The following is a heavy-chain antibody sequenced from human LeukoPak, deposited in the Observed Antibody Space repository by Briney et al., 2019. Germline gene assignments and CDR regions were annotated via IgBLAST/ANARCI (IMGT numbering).Heavy chain of an antibody. V-gene: IGHV4-59*08. D-gene: IGHD6-19*01. CDR2: FYYSGST. CDR3: STSSGWRSHWFDP. Sequence: SETLSLTCTVSGGSINNYYLNWIRQPPGKGLEWIGYFYYSGSTNYNPSLESRVTISVDTSKNQFSLRLISVTAADTAVYHCSTSSGWRSHWFDPWGQGTLVTVSS. J-gene: IGHJ5*02. CDR1: GGSINNYY.